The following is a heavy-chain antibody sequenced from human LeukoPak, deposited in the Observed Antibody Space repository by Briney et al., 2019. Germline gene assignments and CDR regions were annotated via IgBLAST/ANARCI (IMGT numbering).Heavy chain of an antibody. J-gene: IGHJ4*02. CDR2: ISSSSSTI. CDR3: AKDNAVAAAGTGFDY. CDR1: GFTFSSYS. D-gene: IGHD6-13*01. Sequence: GGSLRLSCAASGFTFSSYSMNWVRQAPGKGLEWVSHISSSSSTIYYADSVKGRFTISRDNAKNSLYLQMNSLRAEDTAVYYCAKDNAVAAAGTGFDYWGQGTLVTVSS. V-gene: IGHV3-48*01.